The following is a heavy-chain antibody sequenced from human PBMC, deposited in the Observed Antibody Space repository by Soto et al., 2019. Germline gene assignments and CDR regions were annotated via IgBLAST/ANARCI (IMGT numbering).Heavy chain of an antibody. Sequence: TLSLTCAVSGGSISSGGYSWSWIRQPPGKGLEWIGYIYHSGSTYYNPSLKSRVTISVDRSKNQFSLKLSSVTAADTAVYYCARGYYGSGSYYGWFDPWGQGTLVTVSS. V-gene: IGHV4-30-2*01. CDR3: ARGYYGSGSYYGWFDP. J-gene: IGHJ5*02. CDR2: IYHSGST. CDR1: GGSISSGGYS. D-gene: IGHD3-10*01.